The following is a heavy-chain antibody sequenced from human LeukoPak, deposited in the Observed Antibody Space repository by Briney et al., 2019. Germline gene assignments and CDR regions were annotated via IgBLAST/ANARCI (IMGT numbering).Heavy chain of an antibody. Sequence: GGSLRLSCAASGFTVSSNYMNWVRQAPGKGLEWVSVIYSGGSTYYADSVKGRFTISRDNSKNTLYLQMNSLRAEDTAVYYCAREALYYYDSSGHYLDFWGQGTLVTVS. J-gene: IGHJ4*02. CDR3: AREALYYYDSSGHYLDF. CDR1: GFTVSSNY. V-gene: IGHV3-53*01. D-gene: IGHD3-22*01. CDR2: IYSGGST.